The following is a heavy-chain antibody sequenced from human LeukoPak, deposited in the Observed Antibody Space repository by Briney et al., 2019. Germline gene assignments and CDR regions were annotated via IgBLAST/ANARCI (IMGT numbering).Heavy chain of an antibody. Sequence: GGSLRLSCAASGFTVSSNYMIWVRQAPGKGLEWVSVIYSGGRTYYVDSVKGRFTISRDISKNTLYLQMNSLRAEDTAVYFCAKTTDNYYYYYMDVWGKGTTVTVSS. CDR1: GFTVSSNY. CDR3: AKTTDNYYYYYMDV. CDR2: IYSGGRT. D-gene: IGHD4-17*01. V-gene: IGHV3-53*01. J-gene: IGHJ6*03.